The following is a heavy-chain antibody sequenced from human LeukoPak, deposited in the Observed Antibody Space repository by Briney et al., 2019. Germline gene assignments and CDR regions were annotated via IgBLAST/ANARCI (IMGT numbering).Heavy chain of an antibody. V-gene: IGHV3-23*01. Sequence: GGSLRLSCAASGFTFSSCAMSWARQAPGKGLEWVSAMSGSGGSTYYADSVKGRFTISRDNSKNTLYLQMNSLRAEDTAVYYCAKDLRYSSSPTPWGQGTLVTVSS. CDR1: GFTFSSCA. CDR3: AKDLRYSSSPTP. D-gene: IGHD6-13*01. CDR2: MSGSGGST. J-gene: IGHJ5*02.